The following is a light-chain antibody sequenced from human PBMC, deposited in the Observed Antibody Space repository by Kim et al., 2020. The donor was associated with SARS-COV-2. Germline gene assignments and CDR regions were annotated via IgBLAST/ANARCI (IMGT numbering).Light chain of an antibody. Sequence: PGQSSTISCTGTSSDVGNYDLVSWYQQHPGKAPKLMIYEATKRPSWISNRFSASKSGNTASLTIAGLQVEDEADYYCCSYAGTSEVFGTGTKVTVL. J-gene: IGLJ1*01. CDR3: CSYAGTSEV. CDR2: EAT. V-gene: IGLV2-23*01. CDR1: SSDVGNYDL.